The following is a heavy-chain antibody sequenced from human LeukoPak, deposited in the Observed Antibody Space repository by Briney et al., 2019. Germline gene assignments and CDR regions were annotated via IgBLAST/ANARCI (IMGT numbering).Heavy chain of an antibody. V-gene: IGHV3-48*03. J-gene: IGHJ4*02. D-gene: IGHD5-12*01. Sequence: GGSLRLSCAASGFTFSSYEMNWVRQAPGKGLEWVSYISGGGGTIYYADSVKGRFTISRDNAKNSLYLQMNSLRAEDTAVYYCARALYGGYEVDYWGQGTLVTVSS. CDR3: ARALYGGYEVDY. CDR1: GFTFSSYE. CDR2: ISGGGGTI.